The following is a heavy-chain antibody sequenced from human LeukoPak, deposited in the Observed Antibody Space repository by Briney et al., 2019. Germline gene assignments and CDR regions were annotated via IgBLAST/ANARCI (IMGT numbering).Heavy chain of an antibody. CDR2: IKQDGREK. V-gene: IGHV3-7*05. J-gene: IGHJ4*02. CDR3: ASFIGGSYSHFDY. CDR1: GFTFSRYW. D-gene: IGHD1-26*01. Sequence: GGSLGLSCAASGFTFSRYWMSWVRQAPGKGLEWVANIKQDGREKYYVDSVRGRFTISRDNAENSLYLQMSSLRAEDTAVYYCASFIGGSYSHFDYWGQGTLVTVAS.